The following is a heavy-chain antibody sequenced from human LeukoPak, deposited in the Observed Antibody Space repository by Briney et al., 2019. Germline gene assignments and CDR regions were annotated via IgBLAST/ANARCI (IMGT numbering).Heavy chain of an antibody. V-gene: IGHV3-30*02. J-gene: IGHJ4*02. CDR3: ANGGRDLWTQLDY. CDR1: AFTFSSYG. CDR2: IRYDGSNK. Sequence: PGGSLRLSCAASAFTFSSYGMHWVRQAPGKGLEWVAFIRYDGSNKYYADSVKGRFTISRDNSKNTLYLQMNSLRAEDTAVYYCANGGRDLWTQLDYWGQGTLVTVSS. D-gene: IGHD3-3*01.